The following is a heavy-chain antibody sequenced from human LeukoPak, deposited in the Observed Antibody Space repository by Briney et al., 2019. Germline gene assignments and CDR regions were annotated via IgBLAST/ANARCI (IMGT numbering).Heavy chain of an antibody. J-gene: IGHJ5*02. CDR1: GYTFTSYG. V-gene: IGHV1-18*01. Sequence: ASVKVSCKASGYTFTSYGISWVRQAPGQGVEWMGWISAYNGNTNYAQKLQGRVTMTTDTSTSTAYMELRSLRSDDTAVYYCARDHSPRHYYDSRHGWFDPWGQGTLVTVSS. CDR2: ISAYNGNT. CDR3: ARDHSPRHYYDSRHGWFDP. D-gene: IGHD3-22*01.